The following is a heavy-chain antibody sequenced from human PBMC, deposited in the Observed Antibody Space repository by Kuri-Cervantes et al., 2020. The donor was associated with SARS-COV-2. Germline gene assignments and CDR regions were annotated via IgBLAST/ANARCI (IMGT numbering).Heavy chain of an antibody. CDR2: ISSSGSTI. CDR3: ARAERVQLLVSGGQGPFDY. J-gene: IGHJ4*02. Sequence: GGSLRLSCAASGFTFSDYYMSWIRQAPGKGLEWVSYISSSGSTIYYADSVKGRFTISRDNSKNTLYLQMNSLRDEDTAVYYCARAERVQLLVSGGQGPFDYWGQGTLVTVSS. CDR1: GFTFSDYY. V-gene: IGHV3-11*04. D-gene: IGHD2-2*01.